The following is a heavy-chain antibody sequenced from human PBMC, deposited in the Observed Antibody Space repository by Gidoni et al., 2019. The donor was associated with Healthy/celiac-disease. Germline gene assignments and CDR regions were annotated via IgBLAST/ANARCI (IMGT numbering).Heavy chain of an antibody. V-gene: IGHV3-21*01. J-gene: IGHJ3*02. Sequence: EVQLVESGGGLVKPGGSLRLSCAASGFTFSSYSMNWVRQAPGKGLEWVSSISSSSSYIYYADSVKGRFTISRDNAKNSLYLQMNSLRAEDTAVYYCAREVRVGATGAFDIWGQGTMVTVSS. CDR3: AREVRVGATGAFDI. D-gene: IGHD1-26*01. CDR2: ISSSSSYI. CDR1: GFTFSSYS.